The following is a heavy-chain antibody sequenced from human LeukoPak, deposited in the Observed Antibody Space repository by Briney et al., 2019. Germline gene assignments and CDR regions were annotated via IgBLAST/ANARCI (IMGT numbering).Heavy chain of an antibody. CDR3: ARASVLNYFDY. CDR2: IIPIFGTA. Sequence: GASVKVSCKASGGTFNIYAINWLRQAPGQGLEWMGGIIPIFGTANYAQKFQGRVTITTDESTSTAYMELSSLRSEDTAVYYCARASVLNYFDYWGQGTLVTVSS. V-gene: IGHV1-69*05. CDR1: GGTFNIYA. J-gene: IGHJ4*02. D-gene: IGHD2-2*01.